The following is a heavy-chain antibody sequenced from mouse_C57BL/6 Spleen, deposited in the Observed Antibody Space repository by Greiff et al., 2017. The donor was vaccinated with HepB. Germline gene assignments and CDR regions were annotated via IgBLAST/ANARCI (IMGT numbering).Heavy chain of an antibody. CDR2: IDPSDSYT. CDR3: ARIYYSIGFAY. CDR1: GYTFTSYW. V-gene: IGHV1-50*01. J-gene: IGHJ3*01. D-gene: IGHD2-5*01. Sequence: QVQLQQPGAELVKPGASVKLSCKASGYTFTSYWMQWVKQRPGQGLEWIGEIDPSDSYTNYNQKFKGKATLTVDTSSSTAYMQLSSLTSEDSAVYYCARIYYSIGFAYWGQGTLVTVSA.